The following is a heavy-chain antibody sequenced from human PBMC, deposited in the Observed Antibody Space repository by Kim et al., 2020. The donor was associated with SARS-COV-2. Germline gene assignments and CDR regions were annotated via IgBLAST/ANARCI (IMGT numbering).Heavy chain of an antibody. Sequence: SETLSLTCTVSGGSISSYYWSWIRQPPGKGLEWIGYIYYSGSTNYNPSLKSRVTISVDTSKNQFSLKLSSVTAADTAVYYCARARIRSSSWYPNFDYWGQGTLVTVSS. CDR1: GGSISSYY. CDR2: IYYSGST. D-gene: IGHD6-13*01. J-gene: IGHJ4*02. V-gene: IGHV4-59*01. CDR3: ARARIRSSSWYPNFDY.